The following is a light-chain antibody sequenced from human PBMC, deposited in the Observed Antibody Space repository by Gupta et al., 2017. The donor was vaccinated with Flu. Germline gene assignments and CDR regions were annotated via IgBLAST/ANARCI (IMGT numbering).Light chain of an antibody. V-gene: IGLV3-1*01. CDR1: KLGDKY. CDR2: QDN. Sequence: SSALTQPPSVSVSPGQTASITCSGDKLGDKYACWYQQKPGQSPVLVISQDNKRPSGIPERFSGSNSGNTATLTISGTQAMDEADYYCQAWDSNNWVFGGGTKLTVL. CDR3: QAWDSNNWV. J-gene: IGLJ3*02.